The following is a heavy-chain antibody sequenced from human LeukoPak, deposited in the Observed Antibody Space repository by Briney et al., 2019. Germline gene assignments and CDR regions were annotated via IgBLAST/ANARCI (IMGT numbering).Heavy chain of an antibody. J-gene: IGHJ4*02. Sequence: PGGSLRLSCAASGFTFSCCPMHWVRQTPGKGLEWVAVISYDGGNKHYADSVTGRFTISRDNSRNTLFLEMNSLRPEDTAIYYCTRQYNKGLDYWGQGTLVTVSS. V-gene: IGHV3-30*04. CDR3: TRQYNKGLDY. CDR1: GFTFSCCP. CDR2: ISYDGGNK. D-gene: IGHD1-14*01.